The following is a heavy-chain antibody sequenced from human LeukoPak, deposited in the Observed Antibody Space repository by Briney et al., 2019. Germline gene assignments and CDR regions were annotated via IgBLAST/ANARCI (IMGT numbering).Heavy chain of an antibody. CDR3: ARQAEGSYYFDY. Sequence: GGSVRLLCAASRFTFNSHAMRWVRQAPGKGLEWVSVISGSGDTTYYADSVKGRFTTSRDNSKNTLYLQMNSRRAEDTAVYYCARQAEGSYYFDYWGQGTLVTVSS. CDR1: RFTFNSHA. D-gene: IGHD1-14*01. J-gene: IGHJ4*02. V-gene: IGHV3-23*01. CDR2: ISGSGDTT.